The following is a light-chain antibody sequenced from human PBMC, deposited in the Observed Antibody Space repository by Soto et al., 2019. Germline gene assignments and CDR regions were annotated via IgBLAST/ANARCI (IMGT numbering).Light chain of an antibody. J-gene: IGKJ1*01. CDR2: DVS. CDR3: QQLNSYPRT. V-gene: IGKV1-5*01. Sequence: DIQMTQSPSTLSASLGDRVTITCRASQSINIWLSWFQQKPGKAPKLLISDVSSLESGVPSRFSGSGSGTDFTLTISSLQPEDFATYYCQQLNSYPRTFGQGTKGDIK. CDR1: QSINIW.